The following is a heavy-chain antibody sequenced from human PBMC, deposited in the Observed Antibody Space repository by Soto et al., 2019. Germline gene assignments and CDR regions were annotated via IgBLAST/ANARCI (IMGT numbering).Heavy chain of an antibody. J-gene: IGHJ6*02. CDR2: ISSDSRTI. V-gene: IGHV3-48*02. Sequence: GGSLRLSCAASGFTFSSYAMSWVRQAPGKGLEWVSFISSDSRTIYYADSVEGRFTVSRDNARNSVSLQMGSLRDEDAAVYYCARIKLVEWFFINVDVYDMDVWGQGTPVTVSS. CDR1: GFTFSSYA. D-gene: IGHD3-3*01. CDR3: ARIKLVEWFFINVDVYDMDV.